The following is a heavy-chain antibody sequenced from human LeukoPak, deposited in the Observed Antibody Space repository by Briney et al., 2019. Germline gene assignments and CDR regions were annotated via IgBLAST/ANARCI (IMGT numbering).Heavy chain of an antibody. D-gene: IGHD2-15*01. Sequence: GGSLRLSCAASGFTFSSYEMNWVRQAPGKGLEWVSYISSSGSTIYYADSVKGRFTISRDNAKNSLYLQMNSLRAEDTAVYYCARPHCSGGSCYSSDAFDIWGQGTMVTVSS. CDR2: ISSSGSTI. CDR3: ARPHCSGGSCYSSDAFDI. J-gene: IGHJ3*02. CDR1: GFTFSSYE. V-gene: IGHV3-48*03.